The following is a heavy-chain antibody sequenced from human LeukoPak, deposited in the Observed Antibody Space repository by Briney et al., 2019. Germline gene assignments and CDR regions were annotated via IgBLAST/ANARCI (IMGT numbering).Heavy chain of an antibody. J-gene: IGHJ4*02. CDR3: ARAPHYDPPID. D-gene: IGHD3-3*01. Sequence: GGSLRLSCAASGFTVSSNYMSWVRQAPGKGLEWVSIIYNGGGGTYYADSVKGRFTISRDNSKNTLYLQMNSLRAEDTAVYYCARAPHYDPPIDWGQGSLVTVSS. CDR1: GFTVSSNY. V-gene: IGHV3-53*01. CDR2: IYNGGGGT.